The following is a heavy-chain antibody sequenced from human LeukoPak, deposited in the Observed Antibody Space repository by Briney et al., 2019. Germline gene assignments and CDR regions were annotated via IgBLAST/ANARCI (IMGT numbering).Heavy chain of an antibody. D-gene: IGHD3-9*01. CDR1: GGSFSGYY. CDR3: ARGLFDWHLNET. CDR2: INHSGST. V-gene: IGHV4-34*01. Sequence: SETLSLTCAVYGGSFSGYYWSWIRQPPGKGLEWIGEINHSGSTNYNPSLKSRVTISVDTSKNQFSLKLSSVTAADTAVYYCARGLFDWHLNETWGQGTLVTVSS. J-gene: IGHJ5*02.